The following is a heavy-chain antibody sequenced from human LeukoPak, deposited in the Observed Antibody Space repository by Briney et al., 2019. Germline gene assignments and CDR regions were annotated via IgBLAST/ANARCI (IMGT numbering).Heavy chain of an antibody. J-gene: IGHJ6*02. CDR3: ARDRPLFSSGDYYGMDV. V-gene: IGHV1-2*02. Sequence: ASVKVSCKASGYSFTVYYFHWVRQAPGQGLEWMGWINPNSGDTNYAQNFQGRVTMTRDTSISTAYMELSRLGTDDTAVYYCARDRPLFSSGDYYGMDVWGQGTTVTVSS. CDR2: INPNSGDT. CDR1: GYSFTVYY. D-gene: IGHD3-22*01.